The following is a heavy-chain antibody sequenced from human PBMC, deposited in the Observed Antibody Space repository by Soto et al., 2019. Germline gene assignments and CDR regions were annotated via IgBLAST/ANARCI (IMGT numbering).Heavy chain of an antibody. J-gene: IGHJ4*02. D-gene: IGHD6-13*01. CDR2: IWYDGSNK. CDR1: GFTFSSYG. V-gene: IGHV3-33*01. CDR3: ARGIAAAGTRRTIRYFDY. Sequence: GGSLRLSCAASGFTFSSYGMHWVRQAPGKGLEWVAVIWYDGSNKYYADSVKGRFTISRDNSKNTLYLQMNSLRAEDTAVYYCARGIAAAGTRRTIRYFDYWGQGTLVTVSS.